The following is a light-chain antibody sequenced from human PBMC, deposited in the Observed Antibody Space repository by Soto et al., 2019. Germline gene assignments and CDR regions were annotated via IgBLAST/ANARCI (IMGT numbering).Light chain of an antibody. CDR3: AAWDDSLNGVV. CDR2: IND. J-gene: IGLJ2*01. Sequence: QSVPTQPPSASGTPGQRVTISCSGSSSNIRSDTVHWYQQLPGTAPKLLIYINDQRPSGVPDRFSGSKSGTSASLAISGLQSEDEADYYCAAWDDSLNGVVFGGGTKLTVL. CDR1: SSNIRSDT. V-gene: IGLV1-44*01.